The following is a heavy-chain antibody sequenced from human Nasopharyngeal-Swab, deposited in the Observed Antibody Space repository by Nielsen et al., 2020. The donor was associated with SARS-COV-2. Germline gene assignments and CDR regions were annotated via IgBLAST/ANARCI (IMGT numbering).Heavy chain of an antibody. J-gene: IGHJ4*02. CDR2: IYSGGST. CDR3: ASTSSWYSDILFDY. D-gene: IGHD6-13*01. Sequence: GGSLRLSCAASGFTVSSNYMSWVRQAPGKGLEWVSVIYSGGSTYYADSVKGRFTISRHNSKNTLYLQMNSLRAEDTAVYYCASTSSWYSDILFDYWGQGTLVTVSS. CDR1: GFTVSSNY. V-gene: IGHV3-53*04.